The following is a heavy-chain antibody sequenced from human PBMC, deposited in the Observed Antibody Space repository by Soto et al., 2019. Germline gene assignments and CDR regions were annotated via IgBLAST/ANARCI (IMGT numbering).Heavy chain of an antibody. Sequence: QVQLQESGPGLVKPSETLSLTCSVSGGSVSGDKNYWSWIRQYPGKGLEWIGFISYSGATIYNPSLKSRLTISVDRSMYQYSLRLSSVTASDTALYYCANSPRFAFDFWGQGTTVIVSS. J-gene: IGHJ3*01. D-gene: IGHD2-15*01. CDR1: GGSVSGDKNY. V-gene: IGHV4-61*01. CDR3: ANSPRFAFDF. CDR2: ISYSGAT.